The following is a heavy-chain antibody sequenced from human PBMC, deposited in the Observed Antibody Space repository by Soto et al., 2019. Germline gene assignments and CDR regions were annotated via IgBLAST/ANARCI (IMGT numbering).Heavy chain of an antibody. V-gene: IGHV4-31*03. Sequence: QVQLQESGPGLVKPSQTLSLTCTVSGGSISSGGYYWSWIRQHPGKGLEWIGYIYYSGSTYYNPTVTSRVTISVDTSTNQFSLKLSSVTAADTAVYYCARAKVLEQWLVGYFDYWGQGTLVTVSS. CDR1: GGSISSGGYY. CDR3: ARAKVLEQWLVGYFDY. D-gene: IGHD6-19*01. CDR2: IYYSGST. J-gene: IGHJ4*02.